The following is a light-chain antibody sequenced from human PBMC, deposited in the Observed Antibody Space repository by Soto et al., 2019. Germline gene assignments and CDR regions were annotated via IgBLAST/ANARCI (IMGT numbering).Light chain of an antibody. CDR3: NSYSSTNFYV. V-gene: IGLV2-14*01. CDR2: QVT. J-gene: IGLJ1*01. CDR1: FSDIAVFNY. Sequence: QSVLAQPASVSGSPGQSITISCTGSFSDIAVFNYVSWHQQYPGRAPKLLIYQVTSRASGVSHRFSGSKSGNTASLTISGLQPEDEAEYYCNSYSSTNFYVFGTGTKLTVL.